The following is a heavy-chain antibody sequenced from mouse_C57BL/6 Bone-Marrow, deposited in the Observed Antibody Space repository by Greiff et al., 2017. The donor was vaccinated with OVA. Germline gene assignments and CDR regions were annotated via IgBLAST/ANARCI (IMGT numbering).Heavy chain of an antibody. D-gene: IGHD2-3*01. Sequence: EVQLQESGPSLVRPSQTLSLTCTASGFSITSDCYWIWIRQLPGNKLEYIGYTFYSGITYYNPSLEGRTYITRDTSKNQFSRTLSSLTTEDTSTYYCAKWLLRTYYAMDYWGQGTSVTVSS. CDR3: AKWLLRTYYAMDY. V-gene: IGHV3-3*01. CDR1: GFSITSDCY. J-gene: IGHJ4*01. CDR2: TFYSGIT.